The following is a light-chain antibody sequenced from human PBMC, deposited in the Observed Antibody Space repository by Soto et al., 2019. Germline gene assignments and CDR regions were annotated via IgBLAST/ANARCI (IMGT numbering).Light chain of an antibody. CDR3: QQLHSYPIT. V-gene: IGKV1-9*01. CDR2: GAA. Sequence: DIQLTQSPSFLSASVGDRVTISCRASDAINTYIAWYQRRPAAAPRLLVYGAATLYTGVPSRFSGSESGAVFTLTISSLQPEDFATYYRQQLHSYPITFGQGTRLEI. J-gene: IGKJ5*01. CDR1: DAINTY.